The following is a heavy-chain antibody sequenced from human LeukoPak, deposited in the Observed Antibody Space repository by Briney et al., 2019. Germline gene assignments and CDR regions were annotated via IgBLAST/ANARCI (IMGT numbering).Heavy chain of an antibody. Sequence: GGSLRLSCAASGFTFSSYAMHWVRQAPGKGLEWVAVISYDGSNKYYADSVKGRFTISRDNSKNTLYLQMNSLRAEDTAVYYCARPGFDPWGQGALVTVSS. CDR1: GFTFSSYA. V-gene: IGHV3-30-3*01. CDR2: ISYDGSNK. J-gene: IGHJ5*02. CDR3: ARPGFDP.